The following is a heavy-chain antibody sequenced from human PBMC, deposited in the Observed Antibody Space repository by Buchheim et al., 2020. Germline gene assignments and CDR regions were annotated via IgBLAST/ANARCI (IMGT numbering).Heavy chain of an antibody. Sequence: QVQLQESGPGLVKPSETLSLTCTVSGGSVSSGSYYWSWIRQPPGKGLEWIGYIYYSGSTNYNPSLKSRVTISVDTSKNQFSLKLSSVTAADMAVYYCARVGVVVAATINNWFDPWGQGTL. CDR1: GGSVSSGSYY. CDR3: ARVGVVVAATINNWFDP. V-gene: IGHV4-61*01. CDR2: IYYSGST. D-gene: IGHD2-15*01. J-gene: IGHJ5*02.